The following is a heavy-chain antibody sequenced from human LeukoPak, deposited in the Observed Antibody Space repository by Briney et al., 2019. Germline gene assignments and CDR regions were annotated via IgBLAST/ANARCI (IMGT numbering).Heavy chain of an antibody. Sequence: SQTLSLTCAISGDSVSSNSAAWNWIRQSPSRGLEWLGRTYYRSKWYNDYAVSVKSRITINPDTSKNQFSLQLNSVTPADTAVYYCARDYGDIVVVPAAEGNAFDIWGQGTMVTVSS. D-gene: IGHD2-2*01. CDR3: ARDYGDIVVVPAAEGNAFDI. CDR2: TYYRSKWYN. J-gene: IGHJ3*02. CDR1: GDSVSSNSAA. V-gene: IGHV6-1*01.